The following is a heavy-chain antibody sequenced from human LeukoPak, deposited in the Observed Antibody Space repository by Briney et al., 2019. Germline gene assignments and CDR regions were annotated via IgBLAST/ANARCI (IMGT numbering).Heavy chain of an antibody. J-gene: IGHJ4*02. Sequence: GGSLRLSCAAAGFTFSQSWMSWVRQAPGKGLEWLAILNQDGSIIYSVASVKGRFTISRDNTKNSLYLQMNGLRAEDTAVYYCATDVRLESHWGQGTQVTVSS. D-gene: IGHD6-25*01. CDR1: GFTFSQSW. V-gene: IGHV3-7*01. CDR3: ATDVRLESH. CDR2: LNQDGSII.